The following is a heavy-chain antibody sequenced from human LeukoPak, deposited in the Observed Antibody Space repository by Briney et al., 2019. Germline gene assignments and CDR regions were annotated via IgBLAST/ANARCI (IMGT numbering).Heavy chain of an antibody. D-gene: IGHD5-12*01. CDR1: GFTSSNYW. Sequence: GGSLRLSCAASGFTSSNYWMHWVRQAPGKGLVWVSRINSDPSSTSYADSVKGRFTISRDNAKNTLYLQMNSLRAEDTAVYYCVSGYDNYYYYYYMDVWGNGTTVTVSS. CDR2: INSDPSST. J-gene: IGHJ6*03. V-gene: IGHV3-74*01. CDR3: VSGYDNYYYYYYMDV.